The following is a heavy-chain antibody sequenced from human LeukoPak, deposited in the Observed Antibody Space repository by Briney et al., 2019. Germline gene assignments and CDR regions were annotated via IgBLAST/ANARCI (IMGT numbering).Heavy chain of an antibody. D-gene: IGHD6-13*01. CDR2: IYNRGST. V-gene: IGHV4-39*01. CDR1: GGSISSSTYY. J-gene: IGHJ5*02. Sequence: SETLSLTCSVSGGSISSSTYYWGWIRQPPGKGLEWLGNIYNRGSTYYNPSLKSRVTISVDTSKNQFSLKLSSVTAADTAVYYCARQAYSSNLGWFDPWGQGTLVTVSS. CDR3: ARQAYSSNLGWFDP.